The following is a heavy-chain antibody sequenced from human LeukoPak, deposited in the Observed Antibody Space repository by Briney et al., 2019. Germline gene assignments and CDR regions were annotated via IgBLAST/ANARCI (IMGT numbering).Heavy chain of an antibody. CDR3: ARGTGSSRPSHYHGLDV. D-gene: IGHD2-2*01. Sequence: GGSLRLSCAASGFSFSDAALHWVRQAPGNGLEWVGRVRNKANSFTTEYAASVKGRYTVSRDDSKNSVYLQMNSLNTEDTAVYYCARGTGSSRPSHYHGLDVWGQGTTVTVSS. V-gene: IGHV3-72*01. J-gene: IGHJ6*02. CDR2: VRNKANSFTT. CDR1: GFSFSDAA.